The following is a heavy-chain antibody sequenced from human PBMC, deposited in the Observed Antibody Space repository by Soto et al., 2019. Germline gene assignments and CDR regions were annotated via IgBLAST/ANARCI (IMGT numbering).Heavy chain of an antibody. J-gene: IGHJ4*01. V-gene: IGHV4-59*01. CDR1: GDSMSSYY. CDR3: ARPKSIYQTYYH. CDR2: IYYSGST. D-gene: IGHD3-10*01. Sequence: PSETLSLTCTVSGDSMSSYYWSWIRQPPGQGLVWIGYIYYSGSTTYNPSLRSRVTMSVVTSRNQFSLRLSYLNAAATAVSSCARPKSIYQTYYHWGQGAQETASS.